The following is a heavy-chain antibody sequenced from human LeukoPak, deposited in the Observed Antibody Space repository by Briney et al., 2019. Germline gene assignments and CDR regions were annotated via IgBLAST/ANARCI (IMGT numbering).Heavy chain of an antibody. Sequence: GASVKVSCKASGYTFTSYYMHWVRQAPGQGLGWMAIINPSVGNSSYAQKFQGRVTMTRDTSTSTVYMELSSLRSEDTAVYYCAREGHIAGLEYWGQGTLVTVSS. CDR1: GYTFTSYY. CDR2: INPSVGNS. J-gene: IGHJ4*02. CDR3: AREGHIAGLEY. V-gene: IGHV1-46*01. D-gene: IGHD1-26*01.